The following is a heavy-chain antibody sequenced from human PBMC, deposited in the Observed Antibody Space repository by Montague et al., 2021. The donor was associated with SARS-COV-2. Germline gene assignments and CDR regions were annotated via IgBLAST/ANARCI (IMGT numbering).Heavy chain of an antibody. CDR3: ARHKKRLWFGELLFDY. V-gene: IGHV4-59*08. CDR2: IYYSGST. J-gene: IGHJ4*02. D-gene: IGHD3-10*01. CDR1: GGSISSYY. Sequence: SETLSLTCTVSGGSISSYYWSWIRQPPGKGLEWIGYIYYSGSTNYNPSLKSRVTMSVDTSKNQFSLKLSSVTAADTAVYYCARHKKRLWFGELLFDYWGQGTLVTVSS.